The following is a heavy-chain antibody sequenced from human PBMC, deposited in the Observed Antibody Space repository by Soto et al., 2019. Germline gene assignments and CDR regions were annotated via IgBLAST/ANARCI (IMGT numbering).Heavy chain of an antibody. V-gene: IGHV4-59*08. CDR2: VYYSGST. J-gene: IGHJ5*02. CDR3: AMTVTTLYTWFDP. CDR1: GGSISVYY. Sequence: SETLSLTCTVSGGSISVYYWSWIRQSPEKGLEWIGHVYYSGSTKYNPSLKSRVTISVDTSKNQFSLNLRSVTAADTAVYYCAMTVTTLYTWFDPWGQGILVTVSS. D-gene: IGHD4-4*01.